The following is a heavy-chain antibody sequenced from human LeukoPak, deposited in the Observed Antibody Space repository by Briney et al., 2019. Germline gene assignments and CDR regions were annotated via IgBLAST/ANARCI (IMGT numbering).Heavy chain of an antibody. J-gene: IGHJ6*03. CDR3: ARAVSRYDFWNYYYMDV. Sequence: GGSLRLSRAASGFTFSSYSMNWVRQAPGKGLEWVANIKQDGSEKYYVDSVKGRFTISRDNAKNSLYLQMNSLRAEDTAVYYCARAVSRYDFWNYYYMDVWGKGTTVTVSS. V-gene: IGHV3-7*01. D-gene: IGHD3-3*01. CDR2: IKQDGSEK. CDR1: GFTFSSYS.